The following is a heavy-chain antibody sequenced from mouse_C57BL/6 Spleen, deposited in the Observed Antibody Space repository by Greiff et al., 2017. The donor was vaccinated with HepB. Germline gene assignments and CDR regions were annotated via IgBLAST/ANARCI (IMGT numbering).Heavy chain of an antibody. D-gene: IGHD2-12*01. Sequence: VQLQQSGPELVKPGASVKISCKASGYAFSSSWMNWVKQRPGKGLEWIGRIYPGDGDTNYNGKFKGKATLTADKSSSTAYMQLSSLTSEDSAVYFCARFYSPYAMDYWGQGTSVTVSS. J-gene: IGHJ4*01. CDR2: IYPGDGDT. V-gene: IGHV1-82*01. CDR3: ARFYSPYAMDY. CDR1: GYAFSSSW.